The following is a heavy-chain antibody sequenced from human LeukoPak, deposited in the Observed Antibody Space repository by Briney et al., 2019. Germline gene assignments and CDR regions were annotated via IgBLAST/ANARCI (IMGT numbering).Heavy chain of an antibody. D-gene: IGHD3-9*01. V-gene: IGHV4-39*01. CDR3: ARSRPSYYDILTGYYDFDY. J-gene: IGHJ4*02. CDR1: GGSISSSSYY. CDR2: IYYSGST. Sequence: SETLSLTCTVSGGSISSSSYYWGWIRQPPGKGLEWIGSIYYSGSTYYNPSLKSRVTISVDTSKNQFSLKLSSVTAADTAVYHCARSRPSYYDILTGYYDFDYWGQGTLVTVSS.